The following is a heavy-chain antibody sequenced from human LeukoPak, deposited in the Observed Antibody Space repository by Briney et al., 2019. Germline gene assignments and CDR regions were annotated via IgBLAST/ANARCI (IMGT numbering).Heavy chain of an antibody. D-gene: IGHD3-3*01. CDR1: GFTFNNYA. CDR2: ISGSGGST. Sequence: PGGSLRLSCAASGFTFNNYAMSWVRQAPGKGLEWVSAISGSGGSTYYADSVKGQFTISRDNSKNTLYLQMNSLRAEDTAVYYCAKESDFWSGSPNWFDPWGQGTLVTVSS. CDR3: AKESDFWSGSPNWFDP. V-gene: IGHV3-23*01. J-gene: IGHJ5*02.